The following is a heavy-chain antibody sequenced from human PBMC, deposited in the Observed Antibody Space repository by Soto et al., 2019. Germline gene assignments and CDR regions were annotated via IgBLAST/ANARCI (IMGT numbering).Heavy chain of an antibody. J-gene: IGHJ5*02. CDR1: GGSISSGGYY. D-gene: IGHD6-6*01. Sequence: QVQLQESGPGLVKPSQTLSLTCTVSGGSISSGGYYWSWIRQHPGKGLEWIGYIYYSGSTYYNPSLKSRVTISVDTSKNQFSLKLSSVTAADTAVYYCARDGSDSSSSRNWFDPWGQGTLVTVSS. CDR3: ARDGSDSSSSRNWFDP. CDR2: IYYSGST. V-gene: IGHV4-31*03.